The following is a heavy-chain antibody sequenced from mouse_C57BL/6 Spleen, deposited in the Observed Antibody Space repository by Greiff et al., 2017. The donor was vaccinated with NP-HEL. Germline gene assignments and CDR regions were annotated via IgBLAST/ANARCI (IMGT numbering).Heavy chain of an antibody. CDR2: IYPGDGDT. J-gene: IGHJ2*01. D-gene: IGHD2-4*01. CDR1: GYAFSSSW. Sequence: VQLHQSGPELVKPGASVKISCKASGYAFSSSWMNWVKQRPGKGLEWIGRIYPGDGDTNYNGKFKGKATLTADKSSSTAYMQLSSLTSEDSAVYFCARGGIYYDYDGYYFDYWGQGTTLTVSS. V-gene: IGHV1-82*01. CDR3: ARGGIYYDYDGYYFDY.